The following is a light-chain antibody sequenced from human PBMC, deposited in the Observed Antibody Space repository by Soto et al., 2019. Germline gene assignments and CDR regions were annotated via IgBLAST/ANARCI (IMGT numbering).Light chain of an antibody. V-gene: IGKV3-15*01. CDR2: DAS. Sequence: LAVASGEKTTLSCRASQSVGSNLAWFQQKPGQAPRLLIYDASTRATGIPARFSGSGSGTEFTLTLSSLQPEDSAVYFCHQYDYLITFGQGTRLEIK. CDR3: HQYDYLIT. CDR1: QSVGSN. J-gene: IGKJ5*01.